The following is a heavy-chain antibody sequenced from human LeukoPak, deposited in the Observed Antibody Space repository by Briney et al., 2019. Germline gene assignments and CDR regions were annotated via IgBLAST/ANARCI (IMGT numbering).Heavy chain of an antibody. Sequence: GGSLRVSCAASGVTFSGYAMQWVRQDPGKGLEWVAVLSYDGSNKYYADSVKGRFTISRDNSKNTLYLQMNSLRAEDTAVYYCAREGVVVITYYYFDYWGQGTLVTVSS. D-gene: IGHD3-22*01. CDR3: AREGVVVITYYYFDY. CDR1: GVTFSGYA. J-gene: IGHJ4*02. V-gene: IGHV3-30-3*01. CDR2: LSYDGSNK.